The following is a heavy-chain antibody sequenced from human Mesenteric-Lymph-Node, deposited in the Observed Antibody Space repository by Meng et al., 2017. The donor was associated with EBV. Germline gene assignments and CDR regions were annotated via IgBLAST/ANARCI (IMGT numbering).Heavy chain of an antibody. J-gene: IGHJ4*02. CDR2: INHIRSV. V-gene: IGHV4-34*02. CDR3: ARVRSSGSGLIRNYFDY. D-gene: IGHD6-19*01. Sequence: QVQLKQGGEGPLKPAETLSLSCAVYGGSFNDYYWIWIRQAPGKGLEWIGEINHIRSVYYNPSLKSRVTISVDTSNNQISLRLTSVTAADTAIYYCARVRSSGSGLIRNYFDYWGQGTLVTVSS. CDR1: GGSFNDYY.